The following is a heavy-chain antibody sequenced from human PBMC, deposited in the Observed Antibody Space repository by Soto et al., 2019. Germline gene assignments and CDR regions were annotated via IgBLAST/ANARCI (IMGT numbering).Heavy chain of an antibody. J-gene: IGHJ6*02. CDR1: GGTFSSYA. CDR2: IIPIFGTA. V-gene: IGHV1-69*06. D-gene: IGHD2-2*02. Sequence: GASVKVSCKASGGTFSSYAISWVRQAPGQGLERMGGIIPIFGTANYAQKFQGRVTITADKSTSTAYMELSSLRSEDTAVYYCARGGIVVVPAAIPRYYYYYGMDVWGQGTTVTVSS. CDR3: ARGGIVVVPAAIPRYYYYYGMDV.